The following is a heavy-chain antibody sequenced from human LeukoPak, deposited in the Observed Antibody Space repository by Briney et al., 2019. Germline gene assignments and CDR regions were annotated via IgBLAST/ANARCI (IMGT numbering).Heavy chain of an antibody. V-gene: IGHV3-33*08. J-gene: IGHJ4*02. Sequence: PGGSLRLSCAASGFTFSSYWMSWVRQAPGKGLEWVAVIWYDGSNKYYADSVKGRFTISRDNSKNTLYLQMNSLRVEDTAVYYCARGYSVRGDYWGQGTLVTVSS. CDR2: IWYDGSNK. D-gene: IGHD2-21*01. CDR3: ARGYSVRGDY. CDR1: GFTFSSYW.